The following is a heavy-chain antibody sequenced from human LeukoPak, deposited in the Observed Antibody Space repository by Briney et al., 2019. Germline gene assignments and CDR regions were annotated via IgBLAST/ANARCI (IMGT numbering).Heavy chain of an antibody. Sequence: PSETLSLTCGVSGGSISSSNWWSWVRQPPGKGLEWIGEIYHSGSTNYNPSLKSRVTISVDKSKNQFSLKLSSVTAADTAVYYCARGPYSSSSYAFDIWGQGTMVTVSS. CDR2: IYHSGST. CDR3: ARGPYSSSSYAFDI. D-gene: IGHD6-6*01. CDR1: GGSISSSNW. V-gene: IGHV4-4*02. J-gene: IGHJ3*02.